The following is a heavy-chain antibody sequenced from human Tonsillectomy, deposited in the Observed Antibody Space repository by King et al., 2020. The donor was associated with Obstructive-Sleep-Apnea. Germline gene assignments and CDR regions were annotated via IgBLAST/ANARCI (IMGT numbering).Heavy chain of an antibody. CDR1: GYTFTDYY. J-gene: IGHJ4*02. Sequence: VQLVQSGAEVKKPGASVKVSCKASGYTFTDYYMHWVRQAPGQGLEWMGWINPNSGGTNYAQKFQGRVTMTRDTSISTAYMELSRLRSDDTAVYYCARDLGGKYYDSSAWDFDYWGQGTLVTVSS. CDR3: ARDLGGKYYDSSAWDFDY. D-gene: IGHD3-22*01. CDR2: INPNSGGT. V-gene: IGHV1-2*02.